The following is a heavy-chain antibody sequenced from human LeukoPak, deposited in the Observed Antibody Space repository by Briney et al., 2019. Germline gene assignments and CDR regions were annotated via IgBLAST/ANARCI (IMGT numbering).Heavy chain of an antibody. CDR3: AREPIL. V-gene: IGHV4-59*01. J-gene: IGHJ4*02. CDR1: GGSISSYY. Sequence: PSETLSLTCTVSGGSISSYYWSWIRQPPGKGLEWIGYIYYSGSTNYIPSLKSRVTISVDTSKNQFSLKLSSVTAADTAVYYCAREPILWGQGTLVTVSS. CDR2: IYYSGST.